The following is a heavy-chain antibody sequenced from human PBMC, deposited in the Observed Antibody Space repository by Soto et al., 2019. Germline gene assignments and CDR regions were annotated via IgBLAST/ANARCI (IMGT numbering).Heavy chain of an antibody. Sequence: GGSLRLSCAASGFTFSNFWMHWVRQAPGKGLVWVSRISSDGSRTSYADSVKGRFTISRDNAKNTLYLQMNSLRAEDTAAYYCASEPNDSTGYYPTYFDSWGKGALVTASS. D-gene: IGHD3-22*01. CDR3: ASEPNDSTGYYPTYFDS. V-gene: IGHV3-74*01. CDR1: GFTFSNFW. CDR2: ISSDGSRT. J-gene: IGHJ4*02.